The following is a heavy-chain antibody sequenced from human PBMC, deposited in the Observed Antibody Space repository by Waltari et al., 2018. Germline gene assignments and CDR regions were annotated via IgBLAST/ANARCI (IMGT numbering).Heavy chain of an antibody. Sequence: QVQLQEAGPGRVKPSKTLALTCTISGDSISSYYWSWSRQPAEKELEGIGRIYTIGTTSYNPALKSRVTMSVDTSKNQLSLKLISVTAADTAVYYWARGPRPSGWGIDYWGQGTLVTVSS. J-gene: IGHJ4*02. CDR2: IYTIGTT. D-gene: IGHD6-19*01. CDR3: ARGPRPSGWGIDY. V-gene: IGHV4-4*07. CDR1: GDSISSYY.